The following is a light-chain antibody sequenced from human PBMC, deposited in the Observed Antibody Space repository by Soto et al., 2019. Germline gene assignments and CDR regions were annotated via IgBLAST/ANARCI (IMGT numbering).Light chain of an antibody. CDR2: AAS. J-gene: IGKJ2*01. CDR3: QQYGNSPPYT. CDR1: QSVRSGY. V-gene: IGKV3-20*01. Sequence: EIVLTQSPGTLSLSPGERVTLSCRASQSVRSGYLAWYQHKPGQAPRLLIYAASSRATGIPDRFSGSGSGTEFTLTISSLEPEDFAVYYCQQYGNSPPYTFGQGTKLEIK.